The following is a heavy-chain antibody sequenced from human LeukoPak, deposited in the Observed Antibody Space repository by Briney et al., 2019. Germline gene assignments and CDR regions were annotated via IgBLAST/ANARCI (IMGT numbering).Heavy chain of an antibody. Sequence: GGSLRLSCESYAMSWVRQAPGKGLEWVSYISATGGTIYYADSVKGRFTISRDNAKNSLYLQMNSLRVEDTAVYYCARDGDFDYWGQGILVTVSS. D-gene: IGHD3-16*01. CDR3: ARDGDFDY. CDR2: ISATGGTI. J-gene: IGHJ4*02. V-gene: IGHV3-48*04. CDR1: YA.